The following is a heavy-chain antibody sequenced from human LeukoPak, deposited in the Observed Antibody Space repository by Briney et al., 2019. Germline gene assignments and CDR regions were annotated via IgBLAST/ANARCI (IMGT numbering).Heavy chain of an antibody. D-gene: IGHD3-10*01. CDR1: GGSISSYY. Sequence: SETLSLTCTVSGGSISSYYWSWIRQPPGKGLEWIGYIYYSGSTNYNPSLKSRVTISVDTSKNQFSLKLSSVTAADTAVYYCARDLNYYGSGSYPQNWFDPWGQGTLVTVSS. CDR2: IYYSGST. CDR3: ARDLNYYGSGSYPQNWFDP. V-gene: IGHV4-59*01. J-gene: IGHJ5*02.